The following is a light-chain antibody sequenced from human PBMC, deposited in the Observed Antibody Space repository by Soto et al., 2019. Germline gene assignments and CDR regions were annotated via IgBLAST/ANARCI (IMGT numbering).Light chain of an antibody. CDR1: SSNIGAGYD. CDR3: QSYESSSLSGYV. J-gene: IGLJ1*01. CDR2: GNS. V-gene: IGLV1-40*01. Sequence: QSVLTQPPSVSGAPGQSVTISCTGSSSNIGAGYDVHWYQQLPGTAPKLLIFGNSNRPSGVPDRFSGSKSGTSASLAITGLQAEDEADYYCQSYESSSLSGYVFGTGTKVTVL.